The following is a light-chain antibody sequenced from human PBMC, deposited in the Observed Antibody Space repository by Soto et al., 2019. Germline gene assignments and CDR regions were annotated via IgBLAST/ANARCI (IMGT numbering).Light chain of an antibody. V-gene: IGKV1-39*01. J-gene: IGKJ2*01. Sequence: DIQMTQSPSSLSASVGDTVTITCRASQSISGHLNWYQQKPGKLPKLLIYAASNLHSGVPSKFSGSGSETDFALTISSLQPEDFATYYCQQSYITPYTFGQGTRLEIK. CDR3: QQSYITPYT. CDR2: AAS. CDR1: QSISGH.